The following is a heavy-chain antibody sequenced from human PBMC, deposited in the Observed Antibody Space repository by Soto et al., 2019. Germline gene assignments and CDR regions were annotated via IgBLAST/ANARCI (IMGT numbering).Heavy chain of an antibody. CDR3: ARRRGGGGY. Sequence: EVQLVESGGGLIQPGGSLRLSCAVSGFTVSNNYMSWVRQAPGKGLEGVSVIYSGGYTAYGDSVKGRFTISRDNSKNTLFLKMKGRGAADTAVFFGARRRGGGGYWGQGTLVTVSS. V-gene: IGHV3-53*01. J-gene: IGHJ4*02. CDR2: IYSGGYT. D-gene: IGHD3-10*01. CDR1: GFTVSNNY.